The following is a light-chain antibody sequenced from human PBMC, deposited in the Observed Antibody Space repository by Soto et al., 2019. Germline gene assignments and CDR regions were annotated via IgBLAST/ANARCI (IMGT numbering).Light chain of an antibody. CDR1: QSISNF. V-gene: IGKV1-39*01. CDR3: QQSYSTPRA. J-gene: IGKJ1*01. Sequence: IQLTQSPSSLSTSVGDSVTITCRASQSISNFLNWYQHKPGKAPDLLIYAASTLFSGVPSRFRGSGSGTDFTLTITSLQPEDFATYYCQQSYSTPRAFGQGTKVDIK. CDR2: AAS.